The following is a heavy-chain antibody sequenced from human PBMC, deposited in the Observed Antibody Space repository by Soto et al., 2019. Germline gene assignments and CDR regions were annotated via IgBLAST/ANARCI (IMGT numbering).Heavy chain of an antibody. CDR3: VREEGGVYCSGGSCYGRYFDY. Sequence: EVQLVETGGGLIQPGGSLRLSCAASGFTVSSNFMTWVRQAPGKGLEWVSIIYSGGSTYYADSVKGRFTISRDTSKNTVYLQMNTLRVEDTAVYYCVREEGGVYCSGGSCYGRYFDYWGQGTLVTVSA. CDR2: IYSGGST. D-gene: IGHD2-15*01. V-gene: IGHV3-53*02. CDR1: GFTVSSNF. J-gene: IGHJ4*02.